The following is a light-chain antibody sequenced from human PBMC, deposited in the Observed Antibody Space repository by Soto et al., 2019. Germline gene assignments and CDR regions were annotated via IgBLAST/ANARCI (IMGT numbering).Light chain of an antibody. V-gene: IGLV2-14*01. J-gene: IGLJ1*01. CDR2: KVS. Sequence: QSALTQPASVSGSPGQSITISCTGTSSDVGDSNYVSWYQQHPGKAPKLMIYKVSNRPSGVSNRFSGSKSGNTASLTISGLQAEDEADYYCSSYTTSSTEVFGTGTKLTVL. CDR3: SSYTTSSTEV. CDR1: SSDVGDSNY.